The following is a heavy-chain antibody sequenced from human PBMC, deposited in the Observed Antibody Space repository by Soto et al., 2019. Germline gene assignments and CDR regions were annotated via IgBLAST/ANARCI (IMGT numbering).Heavy chain of an antibody. V-gene: IGHV4-34*01. J-gene: IGHJ3*02. CDR3: ARRLRASPAFDI. Sequence: QVQLQQWGAGPLKPSETLSLTCGVYNGSLNGYYWGWIRQPPGKGLQWVGEISQSGFTNDNLSLKSRLTMSVDTSRSQVTLSLSSVTAADTAIYYCARRLRASPAFDIWGQGTVVTVSS. D-gene: IGHD6-19*01. CDR1: NGSLNGYY. CDR2: ISQSGFT.